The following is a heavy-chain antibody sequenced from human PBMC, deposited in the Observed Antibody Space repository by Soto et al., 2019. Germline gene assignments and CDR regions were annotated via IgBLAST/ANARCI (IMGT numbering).Heavy chain of an antibody. J-gene: IGHJ4*02. V-gene: IGHV4-34*01. Sequence: QVQLQQWGAGLLKPSETLSLTCAVYGGSFSGYYWTWIRQPPGTGLEWIGEINHSGSTNYNPSLKSRVTLSVDTSKNQFSLKLTSVTAAVTAVYYCARDKITGLFDYWGQGILVTVSS. D-gene: IGHD2-8*02. CDR1: GGSFSGYY. CDR3: ARDKITGLFDY. CDR2: INHSGST.